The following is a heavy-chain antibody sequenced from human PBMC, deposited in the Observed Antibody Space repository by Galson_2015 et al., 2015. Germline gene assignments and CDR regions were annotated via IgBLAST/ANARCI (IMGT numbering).Heavy chain of an antibody. CDR2: ISSSSSYI. J-gene: IGHJ3*02. CDR1: GFTFSSYS. Sequence: SLRLSCAGSGFTFSSYSMNWVRQAPGKGLEWVSYISSSSSYIYYADSVRGRFTISRDNAKNSLYLQMNSLRAEDTAVYYCARVAVTFGGVLAFDIWGQGTMVTVSS. D-gene: IGHD3-16*01. CDR3: ARVAVTFGGVLAFDI. V-gene: IGHV3-21*01.